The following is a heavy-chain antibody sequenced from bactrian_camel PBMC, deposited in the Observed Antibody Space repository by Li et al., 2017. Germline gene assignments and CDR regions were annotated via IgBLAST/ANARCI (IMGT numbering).Heavy chain of an antibody. Sequence: VQLVESGGGVVQPGVSLRLSCAASGFTFSSRDMSWVRQTPGKGLEWVSSIYRDSGGIYYADSVKGRFTISQDNAKNIIYLQMNSLKPEDTAMYYCAAALVACHLGPFGYWGQGTQVTVS. D-gene: IGHD2*01. CDR1: GFTFSSRD. CDR3: AAALVACHLGPFGY. J-gene: IGHJ6*01. CDR2: IYRDSGGI. V-gene: IGHV3-2*01.